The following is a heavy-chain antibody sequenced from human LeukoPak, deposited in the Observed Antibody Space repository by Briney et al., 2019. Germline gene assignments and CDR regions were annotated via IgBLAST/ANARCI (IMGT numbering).Heavy chain of an antibody. CDR3: AREGPRRALGYGIDV. D-gene: IGHD3-10*01. J-gene: IGHJ6*02. CDR1: GGSISSYY. CDR2: IYTSGST. V-gene: IGHV4-4*07. Sequence: SETLSLTCTVSGGSISSYYWSWIRQPAGKGLEWIGRIYTSGSTNYNPSLKSRVTMSVDTSKNQFSLKLSSVTAADTAVYYCAREGPRRALGYGIDVWGQGTTVPVSS.